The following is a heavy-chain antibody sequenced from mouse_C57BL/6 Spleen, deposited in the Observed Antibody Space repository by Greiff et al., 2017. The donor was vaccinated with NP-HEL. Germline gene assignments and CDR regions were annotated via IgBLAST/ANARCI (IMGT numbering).Heavy chain of an antibody. V-gene: IGHV1-18*01. CDR3: ARSDDGYYFAD. D-gene: IGHD2-3*01. J-gene: IGHJ3*01. Sequence: EVQLQQSGPELVKPGASVKIPCKASGYTFPDYNMDWVKQSHGKSLEWIGDINPNNGGTIYNQKFKGKATLTVDKSSSTAYMELRSLTSEDTAVYYCARSDDGYYFADWGKGTMVTVSA. CDR1: GYTFPDYN. CDR2: INPNNGGT.